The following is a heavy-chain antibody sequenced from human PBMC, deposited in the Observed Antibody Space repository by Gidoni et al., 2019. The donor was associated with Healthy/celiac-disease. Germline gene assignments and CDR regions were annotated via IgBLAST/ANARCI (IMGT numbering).Heavy chain of an antibody. J-gene: IGHJ4*02. D-gene: IGHD5-18*01. V-gene: IGHV1-46*01. Sequence: QVQLVQSGAEVKKPGASVKVSCKASGYTFTSYYMTWVRQVPGQGLEWMGIINPSGGSTSYAQKFQGIVTMTRDTSTSTVYRELSSLRSEDTAVYYCARAVYSYGYPLIDYWGQGTLVTVSS. CDR2: INPSGGST. CDR3: ARAVYSYGYPLIDY. CDR1: GYTFTSYY.